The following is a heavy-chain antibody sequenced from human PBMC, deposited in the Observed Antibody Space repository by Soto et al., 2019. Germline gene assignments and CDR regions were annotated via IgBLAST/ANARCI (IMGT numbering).Heavy chain of an antibody. J-gene: IGHJ4*02. Sequence: VQLVESGGGVVQPGRSLRLSCAASGFTFSDYAMHWVRQAPGKGLEWVAVVTHDGRNTHYADSVKGRFTISRDSSMNTVSLEMNSLRSEDTAVYYCARGGRQCLATSYFNYWGQGALVTVSS. CDR1: GFTFSDYA. CDR2: VTHDGRNT. D-gene: IGHD6-19*01. CDR3: ARGGRQCLATSYFNY. V-gene: IGHV3-30*03.